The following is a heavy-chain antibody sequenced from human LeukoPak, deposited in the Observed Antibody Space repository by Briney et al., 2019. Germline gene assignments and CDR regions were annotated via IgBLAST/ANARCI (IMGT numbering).Heavy chain of an antibody. J-gene: IGHJ4*02. CDR1: GFTFRSYA. V-gene: IGHV3-23*01. D-gene: IGHD3-9*01. Sequence: GGSLRLSCAASGFTFRSYAMSWVRQAPGKGLEWVSAISGSGGSTYYADSVKGRFTISRDNSKNTLYLQMNSLRAEDTAVYYCAKGGTELVRYFDWLLDYWGQGTLVTVSS. CDR2: ISGSGGST. CDR3: AKGGTELVRYFDWLLDY.